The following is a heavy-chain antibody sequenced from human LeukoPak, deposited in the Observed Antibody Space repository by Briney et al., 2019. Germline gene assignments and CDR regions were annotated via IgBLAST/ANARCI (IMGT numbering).Heavy chain of an antibody. D-gene: IGHD3-22*01. CDR2: VYTSGTT. J-gene: IGHJ4*02. CDR1: GGSINSGNYY. CDR3: ARRNYYDSSGYVSVE. Sequence: SQTLSLTCTVSGGSINSGNYYWSWIRQPAGKGLEWIGRVYTSGTTNYNPSLKSRVSISLDSSNSQFSLKLRSVTAADTAVYYCARRNYYDSSGYVSVEWSQGTLVTVSS. V-gene: IGHV4-61*02.